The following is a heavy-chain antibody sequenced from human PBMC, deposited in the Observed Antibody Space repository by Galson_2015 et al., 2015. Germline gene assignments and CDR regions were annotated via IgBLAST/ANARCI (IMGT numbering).Heavy chain of an antibody. J-gene: IGHJ4*02. CDR1: GFTFSSYW. Sequence: SLRLSCAASGFTFSSYWMHWVRQAPGKGLVWVSRINSDGSSTSYADSVKGRFTISRDNAKNTLYLQMNSLRAEDTAVYYCASANYYDGNFNYWGQGTLVTVSS. CDR2: INSDGSST. D-gene: IGHD3-22*01. V-gene: IGHV3-74*01. CDR3: ASANYYDGNFNY.